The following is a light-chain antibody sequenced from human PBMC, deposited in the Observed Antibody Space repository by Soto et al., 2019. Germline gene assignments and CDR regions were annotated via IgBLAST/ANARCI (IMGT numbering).Light chain of an antibody. J-gene: IGKJ5*01. CDR2: AAS. CDR3: QQLNSYPIT. CDR1: QSVSWW. V-gene: IGKV1-5*01. Sequence: DIQMTQPPSTLSASVGDSLTITCRASQSVSWWLAWYQQKPGKAPKLLIYAASTLQSGVPSRFSGSGSGTDFTLTISSLQPEDFATYFCQQLNSYPITFGQGTRLEIK.